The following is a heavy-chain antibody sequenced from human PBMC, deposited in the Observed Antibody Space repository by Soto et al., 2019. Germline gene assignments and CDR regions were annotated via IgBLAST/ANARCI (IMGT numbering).Heavy chain of an antibody. CDR2: IYYSGDT. CDR3: ASALYCSGGSCSFDP. V-gene: IGHV4-39*07. J-gene: IGHJ5*02. D-gene: IGHD2-15*01. Sequence: SETLSLTCSVSGGSVNSNTYSWGWIRQSPGQGLEWIGYIYYSGDTHYNPSLLSRVTISVDTSMNQFSLKLSSVTAADTAVYYCASALYCSGGSCSFDPWGQGTLVTVSS. CDR1: GGSVNSNTYS.